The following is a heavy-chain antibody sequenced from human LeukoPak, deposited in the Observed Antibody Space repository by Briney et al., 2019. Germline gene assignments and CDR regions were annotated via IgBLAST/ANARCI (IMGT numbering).Heavy chain of an antibody. Sequence: EASVKVSCKASGYTFTSYGISWVRQAPGQGLVWMGWISAYNGNTNYAQKLQGRVTMTTDTSTSTAYMGLRSLRSDDTAVYYCARDRGGATYDPWGQGTLVTVSS. V-gene: IGHV1-18*01. D-gene: IGHD1-26*01. J-gene: IGHJ5*02. CDR1: GYTFTSYG. CDR2: ISAYNGNT. CDR3: ARDRGGATYDP.